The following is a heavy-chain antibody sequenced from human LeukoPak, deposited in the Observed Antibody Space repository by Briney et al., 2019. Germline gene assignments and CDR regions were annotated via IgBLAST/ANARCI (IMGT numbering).Heavy chain of an antibody. CDR1: GFTFSTYP. CDR2: PSYDGSDK. D-gene: IGHD2-15*01. CDR3: ARDLSSYSADYYFDY. J-gene: IGHJ4*02. Sequence: GGSLRLSCTASGFTFSTYPMHWVRQAPGKGLEWVAVPSYDGSDKYYADSVKGRFTISRDNSKNTLYLQMNSLRAEDTAVFYCARDLSSYSADYYFDYWGQGTLVTVSS. V-gene: IGHV3-30-3*01.